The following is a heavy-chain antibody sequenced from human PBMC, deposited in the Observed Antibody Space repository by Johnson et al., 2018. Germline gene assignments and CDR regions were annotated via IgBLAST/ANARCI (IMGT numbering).Heavy chain of an antibody. CDR3: TGSYYDFWSGYYNAFDI. J-gene: IGHJ3*02. CDR2: IRSKAYGGTT. Sequence: VQLVESGGGLVQPGRSLRLSCTASGFTFGDYAMSWFRQAPGKGLEWVGFIRSKAYGGTTEYAASVKGRFTISRDDSKSIAYLKMKSLKTEDTACYYFTGSYYDFWSGYYNAFDIWGQGTMVTVSS. D-gene: IGHD3-3*01. V-gene: IGHV3-49*03. CDR1: GFTFGDYA.